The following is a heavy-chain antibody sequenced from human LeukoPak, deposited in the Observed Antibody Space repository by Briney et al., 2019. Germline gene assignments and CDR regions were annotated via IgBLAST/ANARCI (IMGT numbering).Heavy chain of an antibody. Sequence: GGSLRLSCAASGFTFSSYEMNWVRKAPGKGLEWVSYISTSGSTIYYADSVKGRFTISRDNAKNSLYLQMNSLRAEDTAVYYCARCRSSGRIDIWGQGTMVTVSS. D-gene: IGHD1-26*01. CDR1: GFTFSSYE. CDR2: ISTSGSTI. CDR3: ARCRSSGRIDI. J-gene: IGHJ3*02. V-gene: IGHV3-48*03.